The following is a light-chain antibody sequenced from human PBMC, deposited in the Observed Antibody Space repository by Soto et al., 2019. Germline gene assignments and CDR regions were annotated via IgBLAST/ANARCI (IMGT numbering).Light chain of an antibody. CDR3: ISYKITNSFYV. CDR1: SSDIGGFNY. CDR2: EVS. V-gene: IGLV2-14*01. Sequence: QSALTQPASVSGSTGQAITISCTGTSSDIGGFNYVSWYQQHPGKAPKVLIYEVSSRPSGVSNRFSGSKSGNTASLTISGLQAEDEADYFCISYKITNSFYVFGTGTKVTVL. J-gene: IGLJ1*01.